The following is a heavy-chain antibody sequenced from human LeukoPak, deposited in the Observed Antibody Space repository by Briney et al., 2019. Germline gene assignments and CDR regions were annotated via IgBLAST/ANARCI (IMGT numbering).Heavy chain of an antibody. CDR1: GGSISSSSYY. J-gene: IGHJ4*02. V-gene: IGHV4-39*01. CDR2: IYYSGST. CDR3: ATQGYSGYDDRGSFDS. Sequence: PSETLSLTCTVSGGSISSSSYYWGWIRQPPGKGLEWIGSIYYSGSTYYNPSLKSRVTISVDTSKNQFSLKLSSVTAADTAVYYCATQGYSGYDDRGSFDSWGQGTLVTVSS. D-gene: IGHD5-12*01.